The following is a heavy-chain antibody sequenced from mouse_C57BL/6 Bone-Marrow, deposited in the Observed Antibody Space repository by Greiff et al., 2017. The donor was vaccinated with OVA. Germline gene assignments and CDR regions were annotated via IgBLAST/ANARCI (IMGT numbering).Heavy chain of an antibody. V-gene: IGHV5-15*01. CDR1: GFTFSDYG. D-gene: IGHD1-1*01. CDR3: ARLIYGSAFAY. J-gene: IGHJ3*01. Sequence: EVNLVESGGGLVQPGGSLKLSCAASGFTFSDYGMAWVRQAPRKGPEWVAFISNLAYSIYYADTVTGRFTISRENAKNTMYLERSSLRSEDTAMYYCARLIYGSAFAYWGQGTLVTVSA. CDR2: ISNLAYSI.